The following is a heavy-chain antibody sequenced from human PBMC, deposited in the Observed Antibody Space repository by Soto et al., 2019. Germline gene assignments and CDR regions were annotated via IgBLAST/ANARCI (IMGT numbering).Heavy chain of an antibody. CDR2: INHSGST. CDR1: GGSFSGYY. V-gene: IGHV4-34*01. J-gene: IGHJ5*02. D-gene: IGHD3-16*01. CDR3: ARNGGNWFDP. Sequence: SETLSLTCAVYGGSFSGYYWSWIRQPPGKGLEWIGEINHSGSTNYNPSLKSRVTISVDTSKYQFSLKLSSVTDADTAVYYCARNGGNWFDPWGQGTLVTVS.